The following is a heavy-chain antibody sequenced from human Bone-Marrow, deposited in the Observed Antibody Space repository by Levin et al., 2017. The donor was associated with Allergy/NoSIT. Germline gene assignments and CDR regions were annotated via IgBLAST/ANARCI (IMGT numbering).Heavy chain of an antibody. V-gene: IGHV4-30-2*01. J-gene: IGHJ3*02. CDR1: GGSISSGGYS. CDR3: ARGTTVTPGGTDSFDI. Sequence: SETLSLTCAVSGGSISSGGYSLSWIRQPPGKGLEWIGYIYDSVNTYYNPSLKSRVTILVDMSKKRFSLRLTSVTAADTAVYYCARGTTVTPGGTDSFDIWGQGTFVTVS. CDR2: IYDSVNT. D-gene: IGHD4-17*01.